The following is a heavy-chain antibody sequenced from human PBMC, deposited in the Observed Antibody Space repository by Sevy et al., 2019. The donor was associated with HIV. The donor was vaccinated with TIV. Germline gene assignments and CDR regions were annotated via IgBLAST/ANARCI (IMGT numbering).Heavy chain of an antibody. Sequence: GGSLRLSCAVSGFTFSTYAMHWVRQAPGKGLECVAIVSSDGSEINYADSVKGRFTISRDNSRSTLYLQMNSLRTEDTALYYCARDQLGSIDYWGQRTLVTVSS. CDR2: VSSDGSEI. J-gene: IGHJ4*02. D-gene: IGHD7-27*01. CDR1: GFTFSTYA. V-gene: IGHV3-30-3*01. CDR3: ARDQLGSIDY.